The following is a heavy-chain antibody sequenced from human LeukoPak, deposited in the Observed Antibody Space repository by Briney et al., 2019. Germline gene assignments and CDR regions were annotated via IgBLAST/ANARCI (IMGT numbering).Heavy chain of an antibody. D-gene: IGHD3-22*01. J-gene: IGHJ4*02. CDR2: IKQDGSEK. V-gene: IGHV3-7*05. CDR3: ANSLTFDYDSSYYFEY. CDR1: GLTFTNHW. Sequence: GGSLRLSCAASGLTFTNHWMSWVRQAPGKRLEWVANIKQDGSEKYYVDSVKGRFTISRDNAKTSLYLQMNSLRAEDTAIYYCANSLTFDYDSSYYFEYWGPGTLVTVSS.